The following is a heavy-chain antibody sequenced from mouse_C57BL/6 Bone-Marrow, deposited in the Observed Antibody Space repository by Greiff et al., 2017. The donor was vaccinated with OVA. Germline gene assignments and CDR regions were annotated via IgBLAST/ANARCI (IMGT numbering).Heavy chain of an antibody. V-gene: IGHV5-9*01. CDR3: ARSFAY. CDR1: GFTFSSYT. Sequence: EVQVVESGGGLVKPGGSLKLSCAASGFTFSSYTMSWVRQTSEKRLEWVATISGGGGNTYYPDSVKGRFTISRYNAKNTLYLQMSRLRSEDTALYYCARSFAYWGQGTLVTVSA. J-gene: IGHJ3*01. CDR2: ISGGGGNT.